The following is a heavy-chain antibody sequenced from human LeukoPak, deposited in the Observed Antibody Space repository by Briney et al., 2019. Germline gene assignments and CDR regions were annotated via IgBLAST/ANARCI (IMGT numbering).Heavy chain of an antibody. V-gene: IGHV3-66*01. D-gene: IGHD2-15*01. CDR2: IYSGGST. CDR1: GFTVSSNY. J-gene: IGHJ4*02. CDR3: ARVGYTDTWYSSPPFDY. Sequence: GGPLRLSCAVSGFTVSSNYMSWVRQAPGKGLEWVSIIYSGGSTYYADSVKGRFTISRDNSKNILYLQMNSLRGEDTALYYCARVGYTDTWYSSPPFDYWGQGTLVTVSS.